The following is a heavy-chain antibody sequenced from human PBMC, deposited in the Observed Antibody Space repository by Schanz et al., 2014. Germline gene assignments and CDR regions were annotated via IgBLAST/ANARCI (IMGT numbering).Heavy chain of an antibody. Sequence: QVQLVESGGGVVQPGRSLRLSCATSGFTFSSYGMHWVRQAPGKGLEWVAVIWFDGNNKYYADSVKGRFTISRDNSKNTLYLQMISLRAEDTAVYYCAKLDGYAYGSMGQEYFDYWGQGTLVAVSS. CDR1: GFTFSSYG. CDR2: IWFDGNNK. CDR3: AKLDGYAYGSMGQEYFDY. J-gene: IGHJ4*02. D-gene: IGHD5-18*01. V-gene: IGHV3-33*06.